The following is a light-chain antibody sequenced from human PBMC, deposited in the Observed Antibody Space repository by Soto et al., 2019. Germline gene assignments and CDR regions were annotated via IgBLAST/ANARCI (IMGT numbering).Light chain of an antibody. CDR1: SSNIGSHT. CDR3: AAWDDSLNAVV. J-gene: IGLJ2*01. V-gene: IGLV1-44*01. CDR2: INN. Sequence: QSVLTQPPSTSGTPGQRVTISCSGSSSNIGSHTVNWYQQLPGAAPKLLIQINNQRPSGVPDRFSGSKSGTSASLAISGLQSEDEADYYCAAWDDSLNAVVFGGGTQLTVL.